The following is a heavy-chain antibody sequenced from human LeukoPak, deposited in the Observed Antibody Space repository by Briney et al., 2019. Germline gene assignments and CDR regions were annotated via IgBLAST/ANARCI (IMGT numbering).Heavy chain of an antibody. CDR1: GFTLSCYA. Sequence: GGSLRLSCAASGFTLSCYAMIWVGQAPGKGVVGVSAIGGSGGSTYYADPVKGRFTISRDNSKNTLYLQMNSLRAEDTAVYYCAKGYNSSWAFDYWGQGTLVTVSS. D-gene: IGHD6-13*01. CDR2: IGGSGGST. J-gene: IGHJ4*02. V-gene: IGHV3-23*01. CDR3: AKGYNSSWAFDY.